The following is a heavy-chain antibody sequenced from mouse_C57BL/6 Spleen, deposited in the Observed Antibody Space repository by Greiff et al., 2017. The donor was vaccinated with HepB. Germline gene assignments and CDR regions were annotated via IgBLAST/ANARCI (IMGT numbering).Heavy chain of an antibody. CDR3: ARGGKNSPDY. CDR1: GYTFTSYW. CDR2: IDPSDSYT. J-gene: IGHJ2*01. Sequence: QVQLQQPGAELVMPGASVKLSCKASGYTFTSYWMHWVKQRPGQGLEWIGEIDPSDSYTNYNQKFKGKSTLTVDKSSSTAYMQLSSLTSEDSAVYYCARGGKNSPDYWRQGTTLTVSS. V-gene: IGHV1-69*01.